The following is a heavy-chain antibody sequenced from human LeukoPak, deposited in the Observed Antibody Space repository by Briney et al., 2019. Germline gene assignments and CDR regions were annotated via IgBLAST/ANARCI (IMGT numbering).Heavy chain of an antibody. V-gene: IGHV3-30*18. Sequence: GGSLRLSCAASGFTFSSYSMNWVRQAPGKGLEWVAVISYDGSNKYYADSVKGRFTISRDNSKSTLYLQMNSLRAEDTAVYYCAKDIQRWLQFYDAFDIWGQGTMVTVSS. J-gene: IGHJ3*02. CDR1: GFTFSSYS. CDR3: AKDIQRWLQFYDAFDI. D-gene: IGHD5-24*01. CDR2: ISYDGSNK.